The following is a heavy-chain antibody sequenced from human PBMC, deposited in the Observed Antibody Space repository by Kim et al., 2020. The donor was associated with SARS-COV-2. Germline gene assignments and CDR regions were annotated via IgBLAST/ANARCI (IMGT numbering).Heavy chain of an antibody. CDR2: IYYSGIN. CDR1: GGSISSTSYH. J-gene: IGHJ4*02. Sequence: SETLSLTCTVSGGSISSTSYHWAWVRQPPGGGLEWIGNIYYSGINFYSPSLESRVTISVDTSKSQFSLKLTHMTAADTAFYFCARHVRGATADYWGQGALVTVSA. CDR3: ARHVRGATADY. D-gene: IGHD1-26*01. V-gene: IGHV4-39*01.